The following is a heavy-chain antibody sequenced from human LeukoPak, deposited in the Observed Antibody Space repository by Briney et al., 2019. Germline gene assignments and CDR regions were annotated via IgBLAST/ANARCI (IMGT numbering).Heavy chain of an antibody. J-gene: IGHJ6*03. CDR1: GGSFSGYY. CDR2: MNHSGGT. Sequence: TSETLSLTCAVYGGSFSGYYWSWIRQPPGKGLEWIGEMNHSGGTNYNPSLKSRVTISVDTSKNQFSLKLSSVTAADTAVYYCARGKKRSGCSTPSCYASSYYYYYMDVWGKGTTVTVSS. V-gene: IGHV4-34*01. CDR3: ARGKKRSGCSTPSCYASSYYYYYMDV. D-gene: IGHD2-2*01.